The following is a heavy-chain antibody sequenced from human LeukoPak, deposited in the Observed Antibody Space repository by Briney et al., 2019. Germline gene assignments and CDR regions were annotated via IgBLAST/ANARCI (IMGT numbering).Heavy chain of an antibody. CDR1: GGSISSSSYY. CDR2: INHSGST. Sequence: SETLSLTCTVSGGSISSSSYYWGWIRQPPGKGLEWVGEINHSGSTNYNPSLKSRVTISVDTSKNQFSLKLSSVTAADTAVYYCARLGLYYDFWSGYYRSLWVFDYWGQGTLVTVSS. J-gene: IGHJ4*02. D-gene: IGHD3-3*01. V-gene: IGHV4-39*07. CDR3: ARLGLYYDFWSGYYRSLWVFDY.